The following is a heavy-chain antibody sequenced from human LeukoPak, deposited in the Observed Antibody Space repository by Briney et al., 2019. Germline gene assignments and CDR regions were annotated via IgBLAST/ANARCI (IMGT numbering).Heavy chain of an antibody. CDR2: INPNSGGT. V-gene: IGHV1-2*02. Sequence: ASVKVSCKASGYTFTGYYMHWVRQAPGQGLEWMGWINPNSGGTNYAQKFQGRVTMTTDTSTSTAYMELRSLRSDDTAVYYCARPGQGAFDIWGQGTMVTVSS. CDR3: ARPGQGAFDI. CDR1: GYTFTGYY. J-gene: IGHJ3*02.